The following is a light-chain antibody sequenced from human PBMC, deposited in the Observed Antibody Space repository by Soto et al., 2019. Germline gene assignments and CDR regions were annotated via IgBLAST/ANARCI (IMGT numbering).Light chain of an antibody. CDR2: GAS. J-gene: IGKJ4*01. Sequence: EIVLTQSPGTLSLSPGERATLSCRASQSVKFIYLAWYQQKPGQAPRLLIYGASSRATGIPDRFSGSGSGTDFTLTISRLEPDDFAVYYCQQYGRSPLTFGGGTKVEIK. V-gene: IGKV3-20*01. CDR1: QSVKFIY. CDR3: QQYGRSPLT.